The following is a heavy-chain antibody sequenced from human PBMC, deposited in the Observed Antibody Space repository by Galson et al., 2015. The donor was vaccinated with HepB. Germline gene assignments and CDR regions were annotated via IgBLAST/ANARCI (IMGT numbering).Heavy chain of an antibody. CDR3: AKEEWFRGDY. J-gene: IGHJ4*02. CDR2: IGPDGSGK. D-gene: IGHD3-3*01. Sequence: SLRLSCAASGFTFSRHYMTWVRQAPGKGLECVGKIGPDGSGKSYVDSVRGRFTLSRDNTKNSLYLQMNSLRAEDTAVYYCAKEEWFRGDYWGQGALVTVSS. CDR1: GFTFSRHY. V-gene: IGHV3-7*03.